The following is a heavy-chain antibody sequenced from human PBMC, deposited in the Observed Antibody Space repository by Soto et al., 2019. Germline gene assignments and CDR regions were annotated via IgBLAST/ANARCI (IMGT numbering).Heavy chain of an antibody. CDR2: IGTAGDT. J-gene: IGHJ3*02. CDR1: GFTFSSYD. V-gene: IGHV3-13*01. Sequence: GGSLRLSCAASGFTFSSYDMHWVRQATGKGLEWVSAIGTAGDTYYPGSVKCRFTISRENAKNSLYLQMNSLRAGDTAVDYCARGRRDGYNYAFDIWGQGTMVTVSS. D-gene: IGHD2-21*01. CDR3: ARGRRDGYNYAFDI.